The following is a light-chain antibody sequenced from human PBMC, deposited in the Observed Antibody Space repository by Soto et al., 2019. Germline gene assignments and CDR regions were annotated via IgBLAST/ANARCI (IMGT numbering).Light chain of an antibody. CDR1: QGISSY. CDR3: QQLNSYPRIT. V-gene: IGKV1-9*01. CDR2: AAS. Sequence: DIQLTQSASLLSASLGDRVTITWGASQGISSYLAWYQQKPGKAPKLLIYAASTLQSGVPSRFSGSGSGTEFTPTISSLQPEDFATYYCQQLNSYPRITFGQGTRLEFK. J-gene: IGKJ5*01.